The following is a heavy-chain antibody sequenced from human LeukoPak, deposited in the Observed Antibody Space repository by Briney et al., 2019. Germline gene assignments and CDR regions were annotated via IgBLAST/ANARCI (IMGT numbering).Heavy chain of an antibody. CDR1: GGSISSSSYY. D-gene: IGHD1-26*01. V-gene: IGHV4-39*01. J-gene: IGHJ2*01. CDR3: ARLTIRGSYYPWYFDL. Sequence: SETLSLTCTVSGGSISSSSYYWGWIRQPPGKGLEWIGSIYYSGSTYCNPSLKSRVTISVDTSKNQFSLKLSSVTAADTAVYYCARLTIRGSYYPWYFDLWGRGTLVTVSS. CDR2: IYYSGST.